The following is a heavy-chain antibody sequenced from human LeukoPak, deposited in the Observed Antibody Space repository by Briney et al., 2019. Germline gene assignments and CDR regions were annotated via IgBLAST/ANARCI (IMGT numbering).Heavy chain of an antibody. Sequence: SETLSLTCTVSGGSISSYYWSWIRQPAGKGLEWIGRIYTSGSTNYNPSLKSRVTMSVDTSKNQFSLKLSSVTAADTAVYYCARQGYSSSWYVFYWFDPWGQGTLVTVSS. CDR1: GGSISSYY. V-gene: IGHV4-4*07. D-gene: IGHD6-13*01. CDR3: ARQGYSSSWYVFYWFDP. J-gene: IGHJ5*02. CDR2: IYTSGST.